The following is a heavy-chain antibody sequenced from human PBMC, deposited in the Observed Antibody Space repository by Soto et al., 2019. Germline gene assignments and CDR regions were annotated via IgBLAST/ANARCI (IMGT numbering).Heavy chain of an antibody. CDR3: ARRSSWFDY. J-gene: IGHJ4*02. D-gene: IGHD6-13*01. V-gene: IGHV4-31*03. CDR1: GGNSINGGYY. CDR2: IYYSGST. Sequence: PSEPMSLTCSVAGGNSINGGYYWSWIRQHPGKGLEWIGYIYYSGSTYYNPSLKSRVTISVDTSKNRFSLKLSSVTAADTAVYYCARRSSWFDYWGQGTLVTVSS.